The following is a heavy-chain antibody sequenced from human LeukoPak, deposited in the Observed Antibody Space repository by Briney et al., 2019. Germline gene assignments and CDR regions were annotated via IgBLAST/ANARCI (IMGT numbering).Heavy chain of an antibody. Sequence: PGGSLRLSCAASGFTVSSNYMSWVRQAPGKGLEWVSVIYSGGSTYYADSVKGRFTISRDNSKNTLYLQMNSLRAEDTAVYYCASTPRRDGYSYFDYWGQGTLVTVSS. CDR3: ASTPRRDGYSYFDY. D-gene: IGHD5-24*01. CDR1: GFTVSSNY. V-gene: IGHV3-66*01. CDR2: IYSGGST. J-gene: IGHJ4*02.